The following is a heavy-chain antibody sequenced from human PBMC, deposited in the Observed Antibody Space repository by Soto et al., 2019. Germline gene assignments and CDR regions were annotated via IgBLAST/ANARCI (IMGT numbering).Heavy chain of an antibody. V-gene: IGHV3-33*01. D-gene: IGHD4-17*01. Sequence: QVPLVESGGGVVQPGGSLRLSCAASGFTFGRHGMHWVRQAPGKGLEWVAVIGSDGRRASYADSVKGRFTISRDNGQNTLYLQMNSLRAEEAAVYYCARDDDYGDNGLDYWGQGTLVTVSS. CDR1: GFTFGRHG. CDR3: ARDDDYGDNGLDY. J-gene: IGHJ4*02. CDR2: IGSDGRRA.